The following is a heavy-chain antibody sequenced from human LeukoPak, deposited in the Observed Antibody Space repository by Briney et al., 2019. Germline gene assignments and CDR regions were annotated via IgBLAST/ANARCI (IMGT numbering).Heavy chain of an antibody. D-gene: IGHD2-2*01. CDR1: GFTVSSNY. CDR3: AKVPVPAATYYYYYYYGMDV. V-gene: IGHV3-53*01. J-gene: IGHJ6*02. Sequence: GGSLRLSCAAPGFTVSSNYMSWVRQAPGKGMEWVSVIYSGGSTYYADSVKGRFTISRDNSKNTLYLQMNSLRAEDTAVYYCAKVPVPAATYYYYYYYGMDVWGQGTTVTVSS. CDR2: IYSGGST.